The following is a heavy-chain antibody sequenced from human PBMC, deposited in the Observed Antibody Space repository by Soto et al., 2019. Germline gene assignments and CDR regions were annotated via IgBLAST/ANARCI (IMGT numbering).Heavy chain of an antibody. CDR3: ARDPDSSGHAFDI. CDR2: ISAYNGNT. Sequence: GASVKVSCKASGGTFSSYAISWVRQAPGQGLEWMGGISAYNGNTNYAQKLQGRVTMTTDTSTSTAYMELRSLRSDDTAVYYCARDPDSSGHAFDIWGQGTMVTVSS. D-gene: IGHD6-19*01. V-gene: IGHV1-18*01. J-gene: IGHJ3*02. CDR1: GGTFSSYA.